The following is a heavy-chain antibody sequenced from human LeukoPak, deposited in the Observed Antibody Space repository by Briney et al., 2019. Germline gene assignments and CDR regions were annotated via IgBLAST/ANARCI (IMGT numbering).Heavy chain of an antibody. CDR3: ARSRARDAFDI. CDR1: GGSISSYY. J-gene: IGHJ3*02. CDR2: IYYSGST. Sequence: KPSETLSLTCTVSGGSISSYYWSWLRQPPGKGLEWFGYIYYSGSTNYNPSLKSRVTISVDTSKNQFSLKLSSVTAADTAVYYCARSRARDAFDIWGQGTMVTVSS. V-gene: IGHV4-59*01. D-gene: IGHD6-6*01.